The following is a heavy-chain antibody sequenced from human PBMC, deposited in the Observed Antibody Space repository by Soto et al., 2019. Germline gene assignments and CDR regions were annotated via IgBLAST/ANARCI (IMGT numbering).Heavy chain of an antibody. CDR1: GSSVSSGSYY. J-gene: IGHJ6*02. CDR2: IYSMGYT. V-gene: IGHV4-61*01. Sequence: QVQLQESGPGLAEPSETLSLTCTISGSSVSSGSYYWSWIRQPPGQGLEWIGYIYSMGYTDYNPSLNSRVTISLDISKSQFSLKLNSVTAADTAVYYCARVGYDCWSGFENDYYYGMDVWGQGPTVTVSS. CDR3: ARVGYDCWSGFENDYYYGMDV. D-gene: IGHD3-3*01.